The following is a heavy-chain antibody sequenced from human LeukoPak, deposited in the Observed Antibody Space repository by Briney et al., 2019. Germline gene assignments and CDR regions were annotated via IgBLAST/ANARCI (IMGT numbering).Heavy chain of an antibody. CDR2: INHSGST. D-gene: IGHD4-17*01. CDR3: VRDPHGDYFDY. V-gene: IGHV4-34*01. Sequence: SETLSLTCAVSGGSFSAYYWNWIRQPPGKGLEWIGEINHSGSTNYNPSLKSRVTISVDTSKNQFSLKLSSVTAADTAVYYCVRDPHGDYFDYWGRGTLVTVSS. CDR1: GGSFSAYY. J-gene: IGHJ4*02.